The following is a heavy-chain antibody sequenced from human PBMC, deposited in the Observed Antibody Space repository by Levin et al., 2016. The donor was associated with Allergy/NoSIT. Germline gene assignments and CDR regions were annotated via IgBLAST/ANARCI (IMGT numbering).Heavy chain of an antibody. Sequence: WVRQAPGQGLEWMGWINPNSGGTNYAQKFQGRVTMTRDTSISTAYMELSRLRSDDTAVYYCAREIYGDGYWGQGTLVTVSS. J-gene: IGHJ4*02. CDR3: AREIYGDGY. CDR2: INPNSGGT. V-gene: IGHV1-2*02. D-gene: IGHD4-17*01.